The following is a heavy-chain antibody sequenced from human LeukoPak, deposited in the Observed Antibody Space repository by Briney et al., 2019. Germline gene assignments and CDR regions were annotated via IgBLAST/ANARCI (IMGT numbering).Heavy chain of an antibody. D-gene: IGHD2-21*02. CDR3: AGSNGLVTTILPDY. V-gene: IGHV4-59*01. J-gene: IGHJ4*02. CDR2: IYYGGHA. CDR1: RGSIRSYY. Sequence: PSETLSLTCTVSRGSIRSYYWSWIRQAPGTGLEWIGYIYYGGHAVYNPSLKSRLSISLDTSKSQFSVNLNSVTTADTAVYYCAGSNGLVTTILPDYWGQGTLVAVSS.